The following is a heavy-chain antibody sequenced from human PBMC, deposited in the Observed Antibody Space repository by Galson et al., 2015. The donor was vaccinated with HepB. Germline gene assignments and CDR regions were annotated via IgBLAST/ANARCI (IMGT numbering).Heavy chain of an antibody. Sequence: CAISGDSVSSNSAAWNWIRQSPSRGLEWLERTYYRSKWYNDYAVSVKSRITINPDTSKNQFSLQLNSVTPEDTAVYYCARELVEWLVRGKFDPWGQGTLVTVSS. V-gene: IGHV6-1*01. D-gene: IGHD6-19*01. CDR1: GDSVSSNSAA. CDR3: ARELVEWLVRGKFDP. J-gene: IGHJ5*02. CDR2: TYYRSKWYN.